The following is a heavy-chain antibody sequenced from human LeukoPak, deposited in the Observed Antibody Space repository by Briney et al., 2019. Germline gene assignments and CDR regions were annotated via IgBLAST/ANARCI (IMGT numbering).Heavy chain of an antibody. J-gene: IGHJ3*02. V-gene: IGHV3-53*01. D-gene: IGHD1-26*01. Sequence: GGSLRLSCAAYGFTVSSNYMSWVRQAPGKGLEWVSIIYSGGSTFYADSVKGRFTISRDNSKNTLYLQMNSLRAEDTAVYYCARGGSYLSAFDIWGQGTMVTVSS. CDR1: GFTVSSNY. CDR3: ARGGSYLSAFDI. CDR2: IYSGGST.